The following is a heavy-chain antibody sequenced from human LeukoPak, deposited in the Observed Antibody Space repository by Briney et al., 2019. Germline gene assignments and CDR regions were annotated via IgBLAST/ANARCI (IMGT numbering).Heavy chain of an antibody. CDR1: GDIVSSNSVT. CDR3: ARRLSQYDCFDP. V-gene: IGHV6-1*01. J-gene: IGHJ5*02. CDR2: TYYRSTWYN. D-gene: IGHD2-2*01. Sequence: SQTLSLTCAISGDIVSSNSVTWNWIRQSPSRGLEWLGRTYYRSTWYNDYAVSVRGRITVNPDTSKNQFSLHLNSVTPEDTAVYYCARRLSQYDCFDPWGQGILVTVSS.